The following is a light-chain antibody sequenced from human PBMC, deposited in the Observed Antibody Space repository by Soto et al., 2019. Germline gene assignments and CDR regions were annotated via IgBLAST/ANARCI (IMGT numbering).Light chain of an antibody. CDR1: SSDIGGYNY. Sequence: QSVLTQPASLSGSPGQSITISCTGTSSDIGGYNYVSWYQQHPGKAPKLMIYGVTNRPSGVSNRFSGSKSGNTASLTISGLQAEDEADYYCSSHTSSATLYVFGTGTKVTVL. V-gene: IGLV2-14*01. J-gene: IGLJ1*01. CDR3: SSHTSSATLYV. CDR2: GVT.